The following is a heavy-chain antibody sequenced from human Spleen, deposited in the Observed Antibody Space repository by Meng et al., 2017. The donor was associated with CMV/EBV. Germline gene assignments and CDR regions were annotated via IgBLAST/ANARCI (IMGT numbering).Heavy chain of an antibody. J-gene: IGHJ5*02. CDR1: GGPVSSGSYY. D-gene: IGHD3-3*01. CDR3: ARARITIFGVVITNWFDP. Sequence: GSLRLSCTVSGGPVSSGSYYRSWIRQPPGKGLEWIGYIYYSGSTNYNPSLKSRVTISVDTSKNQFSLKLSSVTAADTAVYYCARARITIFGVVITNWFDPWGQGTLVTVSS. CDR2: IYYSGST. V-gene: IGHV4-61*01.